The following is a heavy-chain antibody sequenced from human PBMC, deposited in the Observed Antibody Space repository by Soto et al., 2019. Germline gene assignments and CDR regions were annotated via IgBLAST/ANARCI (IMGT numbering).Heavy chain of an antibody. CDR3: ARDQGGLEWFPIAINWFDP. V-gene: IGHV3-7*03. J-gene: IGHJ5*02. CDR2: IKQDGSEK. D-gene: IGHD3-3*01. CDR1: GFTFSSYW. Sequence: GGSLRLSCAASGFTFSSYWMSWVRQAPGKGLEWVANIKQDGSEKYYVDSVKGRFTISRDNAKNSLYLQMNSLRAEDTAVYYCARDQGGLEWFPIAINWFDPWGQGTLVTVSS.